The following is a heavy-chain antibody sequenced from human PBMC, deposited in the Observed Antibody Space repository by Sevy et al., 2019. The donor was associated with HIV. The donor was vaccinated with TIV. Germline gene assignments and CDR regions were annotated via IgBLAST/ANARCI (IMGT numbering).Heavy chain of an antibody. J-gene: IGHJ6*02. D-gene: IGHD2-2*01. Sequence: ASVKVSCKASGYTFSAYHMHWVGQAPGQGLEWMGWINPNSGGTNFPQRFQGRVTVTWDASISTAHMELSRLRSDDTAVYYCARAVYAIAVPAGRRSGYYGMDVWGQGTQVTVSS. CDR1: GYTFSAYH. V-gene: IGHV1-2*02. CDR3: ARAVYAIAVPAGRRSGYYGMDV. CDR2: INPNSGGT.